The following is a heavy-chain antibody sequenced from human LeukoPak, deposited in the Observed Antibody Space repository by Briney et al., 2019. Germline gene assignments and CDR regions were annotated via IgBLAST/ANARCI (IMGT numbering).Heavy chain of an antibody. D-gene: IGHD3-22*01. CDR3: ASRGYYDSSGYQTLLDAFDI. V-gene: IGHV4-39*07. Sequence: SETLSLTCTVSGGSISSSSYYWGWIRQPPGKGLEWIGSIYYSGSTYYNPSLKSRVTISVDRSKNQFSLKLSSVTAADTAVYYCASRGYYDSSGYQTLLDAFDIWGQGTMVTVSS. CDR2: IYYSGST. CDR1: GGSISSSSYY. J-gene: IGHJ3*02.